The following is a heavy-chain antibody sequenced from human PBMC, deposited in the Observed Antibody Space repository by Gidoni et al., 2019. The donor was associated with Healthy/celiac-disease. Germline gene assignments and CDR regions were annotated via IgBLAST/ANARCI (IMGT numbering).Heavy chain of an antibody. CDR3: ARDRGPYYSKGWFDP. CDR2: ISAYNGNT. D-gene: IGHD4-4*01. J-gene: IGHJ5*02. V-gene: IGHV1-18*01. Sequence: QVQLVQSGAEVKKPGASVKVSCKASGYTFTSHGISWVRQAPGQGLEWMGWISAYNGNTNYEQKLQVRVTMTTDTSTSTAYMELRSLRSDDTAVYYCARDRGPYYSKGWFDPWGQGTLITVSS. CDR1: GYTFTSHG.